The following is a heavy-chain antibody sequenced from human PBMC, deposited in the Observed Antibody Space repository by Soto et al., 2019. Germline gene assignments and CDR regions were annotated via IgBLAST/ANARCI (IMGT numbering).Heavy chain of an antibody. Sequence: PGGSLRLSCAASGFTFDDYAMYWVRQVPGKGLEWVSGISWNSGRIGYADSVKGRFTISRDNSKNTLYLQMNSLRAEDTAVYYCASRFVGYDSSGYYRPRLDYWGQGTLVTVSS. V-gene: IGHV3-9*01. CDR3: ASRFVGYDSSGYYRPRLDY. CDR1: GFTFDDYA. J-gene: IGHJ4*02. CDR2: ISWNSGRI. D-gene: IGHD3-22*01.